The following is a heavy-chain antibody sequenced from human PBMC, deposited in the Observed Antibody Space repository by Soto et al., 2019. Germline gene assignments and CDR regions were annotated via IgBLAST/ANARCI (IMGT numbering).Heavy chain of an antibody. CDR2: IYWDDDK. J-gene: IGHJ4*02. CDR1: GFSLSTSGVG. V-gene: IGHV2-5*02. Sequence: QITLKESGPTLVKPTQTLTLTCTFSGFSLSTSGVGVGWIRQPPGKALEWLALIYWDDDKRYSPSLKSRPTITKDASKILVALTLTNMVPVDTATYFFVRLKWLPQRFDYCCQGTPVTVSS. D-gene: IGHD3-22*01. CDR3: VRLKWLPQRFDY.